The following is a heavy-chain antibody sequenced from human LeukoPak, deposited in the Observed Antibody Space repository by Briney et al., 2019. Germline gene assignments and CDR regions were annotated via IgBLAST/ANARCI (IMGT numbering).Heavy chain of an antibody. CDR1: GGSISSGTYY. Sequence: SGTLSLTCTVSGGSISSGTYYWGWIRQPPGKGLGWIGTIYYSGTTYYNPSLESRVAISVDTSKNQFSLKLSSVTAADTAVYYCAREDYGDYGAFDYWGQGTLVTVSS. D-gene: IGHD4-17*01. CDR3: AREDYGDYGAFDY. J-gene: IGHJ4*02. V-gene: IGHV4-39*07. CDR2: IYYSGTT.